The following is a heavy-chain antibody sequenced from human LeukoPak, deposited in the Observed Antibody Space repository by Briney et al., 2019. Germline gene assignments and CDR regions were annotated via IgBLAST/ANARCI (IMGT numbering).Heavy chain of an antibody. Sequence: GGSLRLSCAASGFTFTSYSMNWVRQAPGKGLEWVSTISGGGGSTYYADSVKGRFTISRDNSKNTLYVQMNSLRAEDTAVYYCAKAPYSSSWYVDYWGQGTLVTVSS. D-gene: IGHD6-13*01. J-gene: IGHJ4*02. CDR3: AKAPYSSSWYVDY. V-gene: IGHV3-23*01. CDR1: GFTFTSYS. CDR2: ISGGGGST.